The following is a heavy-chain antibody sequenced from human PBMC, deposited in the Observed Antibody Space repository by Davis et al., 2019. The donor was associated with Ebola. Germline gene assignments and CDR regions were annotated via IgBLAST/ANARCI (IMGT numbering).Heavy chain of an antibody. CDR1: GGTFSRNS. D-gene: IGHD5-12*01. CDR3: ASASTGGSIVATGYYFDY. V-gene: IGHV1-69*06. Sequence: SVKVSCKASGGTFSRNSISWVRQAPGQGLEWMGGIIPIFGTTNYAQKFQGRVTITADKSTSTAYMELSSLRSDDTAVYYCASASTGGSIVATGYYFDYWGQGTLVTVSS. J-gene: IGHJ4*02. CDR2: IIPIFGTT.